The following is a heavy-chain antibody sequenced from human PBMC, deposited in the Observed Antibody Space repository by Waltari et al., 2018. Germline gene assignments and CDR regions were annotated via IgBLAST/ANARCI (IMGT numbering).Heavy chain of an antibody. CDR3: ARGTYYYGSGSYPPFDY. CDR1: GGSISSYY. CDR2: IYTSGSS. Sequence: QVQLQESGPGLVKPSETLSLTCTVSGGSISSYYWSWIRQPAGQGLEWIGRIYTSGSSNYNTSLKSRVTMSVGTSKNQCSLKLSSVTAADTAVYYCARGTYYYGSGSYPPFDYWGQGTLVTVSS. D-gene: IGHD3-10*01. V-gene: IGHV4-4*07. J-gene: IGHJ4*02.